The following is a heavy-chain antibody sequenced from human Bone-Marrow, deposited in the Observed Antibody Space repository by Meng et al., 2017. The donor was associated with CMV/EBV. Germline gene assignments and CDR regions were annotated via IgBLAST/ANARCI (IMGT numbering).Heavy chain of an antibody. D-gene: IGHD3-9*01. CDR2: ISSSGRTI. J-gene: IGHJ6*02. Sequence: GGSLTLSCAASGFTLSDYYMSWIRQAPGKGLEWVSYISSSGRTIYYADSVKGRFNISRDNAKNSLYLQLSSLRAEDTAVYYGSIFRCSGNRCFPSYIYYGMDAWGQGTTVTVSS. CDR1: GFTLSDYY. V-gene: IGHV3-11*04. CDR3: SIFRCSGNRCFPSYIYYGMDA.